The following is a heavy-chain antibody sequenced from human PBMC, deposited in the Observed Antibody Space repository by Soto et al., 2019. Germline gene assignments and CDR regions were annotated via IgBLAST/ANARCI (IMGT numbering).Heavy chain of an antibody. V-gene: IGHV3-64D*08. Sequence: GGSLRLSCSASGFTFSSYAMHWVRQAPGKGLEYVSAISSNGGSTYYADSVKGRFTISRDNSKNTLYLQMSSLRAEDTAVYYCVKERASYYDFWSGYYHQFEGMDVWGQGTTVTVSS. J-gene: IGHJ6*02. CDR1: GFTFSSYA. CDR2: ISSNGGST. CDR3: VKERASYYDFWSGYYHQFEGMDV. D-gene: IGHD3-3*01.